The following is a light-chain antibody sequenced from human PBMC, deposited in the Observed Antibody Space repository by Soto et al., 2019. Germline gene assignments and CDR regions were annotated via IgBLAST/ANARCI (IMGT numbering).Light chain of an antibody. J-gene: IGKJ1*01. CDR3: QHYNDNWT. Sequence: DIQMTQSPSTLSASVGDRVTITCRASQSISSWLAWYQQKPGKAPRLLFYKASNLESGVPSRFSGSGSGTEFTLTISSLQPDYSATYYYQHYNDNWTFGQGTKVEIK. V-gene: IGKV1-5*03. CDR2: KAS. CDR1: QSISSW.